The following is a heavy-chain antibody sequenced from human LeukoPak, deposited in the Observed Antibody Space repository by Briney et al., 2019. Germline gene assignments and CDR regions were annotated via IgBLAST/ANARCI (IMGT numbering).Heavy chain of an antibody. D-gene: IGHD5-18*01. CDR3: AREAGTAMAPFDY. CDR1: EYTFTSYY. V-gene: IGHV1-46*01. J-gene: IGHJ4*02. CDR2: INPSGGST. Sequence: ASVKVSCKASEYTFTSYYIHWLRQPPGQGLEWMGIINPSGGSTSYAQKFQGRVTMTRDTSTSTVYMELSSLRSEDTAVYYCAREAGTAMAPFDYWGQGTLVTVSS.